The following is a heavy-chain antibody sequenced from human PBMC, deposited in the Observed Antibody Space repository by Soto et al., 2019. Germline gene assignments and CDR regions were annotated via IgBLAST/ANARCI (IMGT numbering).Heavy chain of an antibody. V-gene: IGHV4-39*01. Sequence: SETLSLTCTVSGGSISSSSYYWGWIRQPPGKGLEWLGSIYYSGSTYYNPSLKSRVTISVDTSKNQFSLNLSSVTAADTAVYYCARQGTDSSSSKSYYFYGMDVWGQGTTVTVS. D-gene: IGHD6-6*01. CDR1: GGSISSSSYY. J-gene: IGHJ6*02. CDR2: IYYSGST. CDR3: ARQGTDSSSSKSYYFYGMDV.